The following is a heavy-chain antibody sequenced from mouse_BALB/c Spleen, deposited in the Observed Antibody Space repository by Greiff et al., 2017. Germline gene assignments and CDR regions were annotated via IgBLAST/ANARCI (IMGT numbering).Heavy chain of an antibody. D-gene: IGHD2-14*01. J-gene: IGHJ3*01. CDR2: IWSGGST. CDR1: GFSLTSYG. CDR3: ARNRGNRYDGFAY. Sequence: QVQLQQSGPGLVQPSQSLSITCTVSGFSLTSYGVHWVRQSPGKGLEWLGVIWSGGSTDYNAAFISRLSISKDNSKSQVFFKMNSLQADDTAIYYCARNRGNRYDGFAYWGQGTLVTVSA. V-gene: IGHV2-4-1*01.